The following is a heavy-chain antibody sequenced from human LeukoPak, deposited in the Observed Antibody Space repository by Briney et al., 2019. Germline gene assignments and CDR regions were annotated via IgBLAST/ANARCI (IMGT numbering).Heavy chain of an antibody. CDR1: GGSTSGFN. J-gene: IGHJ6*03. CDR3: ARGGAHSPSHDYCYQFMDV. Sequence: SETLSLTCTVSGGSTSGFNWSWIPQPPGKGLKWIGRIHSGDNPISIPSLKSRLAMSLDTSTNQFSLKLTSVTAADTAVYYCARGGAHSPSHDYCYQFMDVWGKGTSVTVSS. V-gene: IGHV4-4*07. D-gene: IGHD2-21*01. CDR2: IHSGDNP.